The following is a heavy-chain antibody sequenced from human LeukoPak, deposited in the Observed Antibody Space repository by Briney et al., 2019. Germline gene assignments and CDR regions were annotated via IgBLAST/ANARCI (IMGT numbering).Heavy chain of an antibody. D-gene: IGHD3-3*01. J-gene: IGHJ4*02. CDR3: ARGGPEWPLDY. CDR1: GXSFNTYG. CDR2: IWYDGSNT. Sequence: GGSLRLSCAASGXSFNTYGMLWVRQAPGKGLECVAVIWYDGSNTYYADSVKGRFTISRDNSKNTLYLQMNSLRAEDTAVYYCARGGPEWPLDYWGQGTLVTVSS. V-gene: IGHV3-33*01.